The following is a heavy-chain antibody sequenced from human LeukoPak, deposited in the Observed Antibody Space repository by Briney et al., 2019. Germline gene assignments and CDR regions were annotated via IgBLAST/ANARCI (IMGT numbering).Heavy chain of an antibody. Sequence: PSETLSLTCAVYGGSFSGYYRSWIRQPTGKGLEWIGEVNHSGSTNYNPSLKSRVTISVDTSKNQFSLKLTSVTAADTAVYFCAKNPLYYDTSGYYINWGQGTLVTVSS. CDR2: VNHSGST. CDR3: AKNPLYYDTSGYYIN. V-gene: IGHV4-34*01. D-gene: IGHD3-22*01. J-gene: IGHJ4*02. CDR1: GGSFSGYY.